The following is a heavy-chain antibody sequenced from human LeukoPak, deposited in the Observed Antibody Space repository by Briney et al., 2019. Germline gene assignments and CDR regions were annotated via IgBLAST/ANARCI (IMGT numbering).Heavy chain of an antibody. J-gene: IGHJ6*03. CDR2: INI. CDR1: GITGYS. V-gene: IGHV3-21*01. CDR3: TTSDINYSSGRGGYYYYMDV. D-gene: IGHD6-19*01. Sequence: GGSLRLSCAASGITGYSMHWVRQAPGKGLEWVCSINIYCADSVKGRFTISRDNAKNSLFLQVSSLRAEDTAVYYCTTSDINYSSGRGGYYYYMDVWGKGTTVTISS.